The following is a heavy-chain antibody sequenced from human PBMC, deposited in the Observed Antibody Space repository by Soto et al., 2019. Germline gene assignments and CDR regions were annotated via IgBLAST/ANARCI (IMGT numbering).Heavy chain of an antibody. J-gene: IGHJ5*02. Sequence: PSETLSLTCTVSGDSISNRYYYWSWVRQNPGKGLEWIGHIFHSGRTYYSPSLKSRVTISVDTSKNQFSLNLSSVTAADTATYYCARIVRQWLTDYNWFDPWGQGTLVTVSS. CDR2: IFHSGRT. CDR3: ARIVRQWLTDYNWFDP. V-gene: IGHV4-30-4*01. CDR1: GDSISNRYYY. D-gene: IGHD6-19*01.